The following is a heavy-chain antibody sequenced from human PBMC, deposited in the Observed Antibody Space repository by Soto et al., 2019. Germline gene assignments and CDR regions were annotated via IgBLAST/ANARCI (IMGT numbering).Heavy chain of an antibody. D-gene: IGHD2-2*02. CDR1: GFTFASYA. CDR2: ISYSGGDT. V-gene: IGHV3-23*01. J-gene: IGHJ6*02. Sequence: PGGSLRLSCVASGFTFASYAMTWVRQAPGKGLEWVSAISYSGGDTFYADSVRGRFTISRDNSKNTLYLQMNALRAEDTAIYYCAKDPPPLYRYYGMDVWGQGTTVTVSS. CDR3: AKDPPPLYRYYGMDV.